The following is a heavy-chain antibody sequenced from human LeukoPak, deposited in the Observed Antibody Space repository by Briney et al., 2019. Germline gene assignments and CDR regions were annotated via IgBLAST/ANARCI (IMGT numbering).Heavy chain of an antibody. J-gene: IGHJ4*02. V-gene: IGHV1-2*02. CDR1: GYTFTGYY. Sequence: ASVKVSCKASGYTFTGYYMHWVRQAPGQGLEWMRWINPNSGGTNYAQKFQGRVTMTRDTSISTAYMELSRLRSDDTAVYYCARDRNYYDSSGYFDYWGQGTLVTVSS. CDR3: ARDRNYYDSSGYFDY. D-gene: IGHD3-22*01. CDR2: INPNSGGT.